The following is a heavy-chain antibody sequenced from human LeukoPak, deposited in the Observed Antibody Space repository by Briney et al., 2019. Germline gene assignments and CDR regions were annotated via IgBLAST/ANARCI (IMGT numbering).Heavy chain of an antibody. D-gene: IGHD5-12*01. CDR2: MYYIGST. CDR3: ARHEHSGYDLSY. Sequence: SETLSLTCTVSGGSVSSSSSYWGWIHQPPGKGLEWIGSMYYIGSTYYNPSLKSRVTISVDTSKNQFSLKMSSVTAADTAVYYCARHEHSGYDLSYWGQGTLVTVSS. J-gene: IGHJ4*02. V-gene: IGHV4-39*01. CDR1: GGSVSSSSSY.